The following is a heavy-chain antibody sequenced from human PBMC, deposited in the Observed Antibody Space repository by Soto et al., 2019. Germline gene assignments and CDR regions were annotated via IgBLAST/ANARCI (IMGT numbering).Heavy chain of an antibody. D-gene: IGHD3-16*01. Sequence: EVQLLESGGGLVQPGGSLRLSCAASGFTFNNFAMIWVRQAPGKGLKWVSVISAGGGSTDYADSVKGRFTISRDNSKNTLYLQMNSLRAEDKAVYYCAKLMTTIWRGCFDYWGQGTLVTVSS. V-gene: IGHV3-23*01. J-gene: IGHJ4*02. CDR3: AKLMTTIWRGCFDY. CDR1: GFTFNNFA. CDR2: ISAGGGST.